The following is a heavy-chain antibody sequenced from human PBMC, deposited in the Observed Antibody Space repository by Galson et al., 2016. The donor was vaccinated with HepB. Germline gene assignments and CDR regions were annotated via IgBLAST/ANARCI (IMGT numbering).Heavy chain of an antibody. J-gene: IGHJ4*02. D-gene: IGHD4-17*01. CDR2: IYHSGTT. CDR3: ARGRYGDYYRPYCFDY. CDR1: GGSISSGTFY. Sequence: TLSLTCAVSGGSISSGTFYWSWIRQHPGKGLEWIGYIYHSGTTYYNPSLKSRVTISVDTSANQFSLNLSSVTAADTAVYYCARGRYGDYYRPYCFDYWGQGILVTVSS. V-gene: IGHV4-31*11.